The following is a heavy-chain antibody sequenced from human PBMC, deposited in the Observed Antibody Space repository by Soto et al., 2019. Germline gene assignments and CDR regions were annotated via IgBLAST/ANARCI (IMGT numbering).Heavy chain of an antibody. D-gene: IGHD3-10*01. J-gene: IGHJ4*02. CDR3: ARSRSGAVADSFDF. CDR2: ISRDGSNK. V-gene: IGHV3-30*04. Sequence: GGSLRLSCAASGFTFRSYAVHWVRQAPGKGLEWVAVISRDGSNKYYVDSVKGRFTISRDNSKDTVYLQMNSLRDEDSAMFYCARSRSGAVADSFDFWGQGTLVTVSS. CDR1: GFTFRSYA.